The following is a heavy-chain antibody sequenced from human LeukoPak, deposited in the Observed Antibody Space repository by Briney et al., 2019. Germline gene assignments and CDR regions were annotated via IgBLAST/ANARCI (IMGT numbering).Heavy chain of an antibody. Sequence: EASVKVSCKTSGGTFSSYAISWVRQAPGQGLEWMGGIIPIFGTANYAQKFQGRVTITTDESTSTAYMELSSLRSEDTAVYYCARAAGLWSYYFDYWGQGTLVTVSS. D-gene: IGHD5-18*01. CDR2: IIPIFGTA. V-gene: IGHV1-69*05. J-gene: IGHJ4*02. CDR3: ARAAGLWSYYFDY. CDR1: GGTFSSYA.